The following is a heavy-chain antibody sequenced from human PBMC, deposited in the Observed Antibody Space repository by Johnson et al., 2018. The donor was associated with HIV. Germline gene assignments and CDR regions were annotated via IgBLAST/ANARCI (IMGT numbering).Heavy chain of an antibody. V-gene: IGHV3-7*03. CDR1: GFTFSSYW. J-gene: IGHJ3*02. CDR2: IKQDGSEK. Sequence: EVQLVESGGGVVQPGGSLRLSCAASGFTFSSYWMSWVRQAPGKGLAWVANIKQDGSEKYYVDSVKGRFTISRDNAKNSLYLQVHSLRVEDTAVYYCARDVLGDGTYPPDAFDIWGQGTVVTVSS. D-gene: IGHD2-8*02. CDR3: ARDVLGDGTYPPDAFDI.